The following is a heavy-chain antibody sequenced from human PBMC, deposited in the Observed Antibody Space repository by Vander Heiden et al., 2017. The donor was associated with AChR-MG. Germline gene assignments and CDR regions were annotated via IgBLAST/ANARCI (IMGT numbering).Heavy chain of an antibody. D-gene: IGHD4-17*01. Sequence: QVQLVQCGAEGRKPGASVTVSCKASGDTFTRYVISLVRQAPGQGLGWMGGIVPIFGTANYAQKFQGRVTITADEATSTAYMELSSLRSEDTAVYYCARSGLRDYGDYRYYFDYWGQGTLVTVSS. CDR3: ARSGLRDYGDYRYYFDY. CDR1: GDTFTRYV. J-gene: IGHJ4*02. CDR2: IVPIFGTA. V-gene: IGHV1-69*01.